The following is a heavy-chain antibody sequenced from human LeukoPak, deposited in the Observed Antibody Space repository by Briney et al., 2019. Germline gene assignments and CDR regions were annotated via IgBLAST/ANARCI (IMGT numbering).Heavy chain of an antibody. V-gene: IGHV3-23*01. CDR3: AKGTTWGTRSLDY. D-gene: IGHD1-1*01. CDR2: IGGNGANT. J-gene: IGHJ4*02. Sequence: GGSLRLSCAASGFTFSSYAMSWVRQAPGKGLEWISVIGGNGANTYYADSVKGRFTISRDNSKNTLYLQMNSLRAEDTAVYYCAKGTTWGTRSLDYWGQGTLVTVSS. CDR1: GFTFSSYA.